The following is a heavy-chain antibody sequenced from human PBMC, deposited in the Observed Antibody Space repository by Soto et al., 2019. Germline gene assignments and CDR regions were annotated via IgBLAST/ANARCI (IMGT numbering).Heavy chain of an antibody. D-gene: IGHD3-22*01. CDR1: GYTFTSYD. CDR3: ARAPPKNYYDSSGHLDY. V-gene: IGHV1-8*01. Sequence: ASVKVSCKASGYTFTSYDINWVRQATGQGLEWMGWMNPNSGNTGYAQKFQGRVTMTRNTSISTAYMELSSLRSEDTAVYYCARAPPKNYYDSSGHLDYWGQGTLVTVSS. J-gene: IGHJ4*02. CDR2: MNPNSGNT.